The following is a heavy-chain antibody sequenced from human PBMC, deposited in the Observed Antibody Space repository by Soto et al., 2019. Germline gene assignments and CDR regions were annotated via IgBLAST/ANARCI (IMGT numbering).Heavy chain of an antibody. Sequence: VQLVESGGGVVQPGRSLRLSCAASGFPFTTYGMHWVREGPGKGLEWVAVISYDGSNKFYADSVKGRFTISRDNSKNTLYLQMNSLRPEDTALYYCVGGQYYFDYRGQGTLVIVSS. V-gene: IGHV3-30*03. CDR3: VGGQYYFDY. CDR1: GFPFTTYG. D-gene: IGHD3-10*01. J-gene: IGHJ4*02. CDR2: ISYDGSNK.